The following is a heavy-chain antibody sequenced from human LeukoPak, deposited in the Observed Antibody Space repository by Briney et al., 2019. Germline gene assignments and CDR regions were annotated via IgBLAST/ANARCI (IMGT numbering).Heavy chain of an antibody. Sequence: KPSETLSLTCAISGASISSTNWWIWVRQPPGEGLEWIGEMHHSGRTNYNPSLKSRITISVDKSKNQVFLRLNSVAAADTALYYCARAQEGCSRASCYLEPWGQGTLVTVSS. CDR2: MHHSGRT. CDR1: GASISSTNW. D-gene: IGHD2-2*01. CDR3: ARAQEGCSRASCYLEP. J-gene: IGHJ5*02. V-gene: IGHV4-4*02.